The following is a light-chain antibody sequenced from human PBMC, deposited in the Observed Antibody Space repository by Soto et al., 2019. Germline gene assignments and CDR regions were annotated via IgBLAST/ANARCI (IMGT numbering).Light chain of an antibody. V-gene: IGKV3-20*01. CDR3: QQYNNWPRAT. CDR1: QSVSNNY. Sequence: EIVLTQSPGTLSLSPGERATLSCLASQSVSNNYLAWYQQKPGQAPRLLIYDASNRATGIPARFSGSGSGTDFALTISRLEPEDFAVYYCQQYNNWPRATFGGGTKVDIK. J-gene: IGKJ4*01. CDR2: DAS.